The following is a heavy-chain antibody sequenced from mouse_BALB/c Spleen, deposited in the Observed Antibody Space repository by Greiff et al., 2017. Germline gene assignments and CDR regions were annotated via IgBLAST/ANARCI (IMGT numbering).Heavy chain of an antibody. CDR1: GFNIKDYY. CDR3: NAWGRIDY. V-gene: IGHV14-4*02. J-gene: IGHJ2*01. Sequence: VQLQQSGAELVRSGASVKLSCTASGFNIKDYYMHWVKQRPEQGLEWIGWIDPENGDTEYAPKFQGKATMTAVASSNTAYLQLSSLTSEDPAVYYCNAWGRIDYWGQGTTLAVSS. CDR2: IDPENGDT. D-gene: IGHD3-3*01.